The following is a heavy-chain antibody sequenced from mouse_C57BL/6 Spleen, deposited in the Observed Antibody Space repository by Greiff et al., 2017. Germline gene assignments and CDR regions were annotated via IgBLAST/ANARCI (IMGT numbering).Heavy chain of an antibody. CDR3: TMGYYYGSEAWFAY. CDR1: GYTFTSYW. D-gene: IGHD1-1*01. V-gene: IGHV1-74*01. J-gene: IGHJ3*01. CDR2: IHPSDSDT. Sequence: QVQLKQPGAELVKPGASVKVSCKASGYTFTSYWMHWVKQRPGQGLEWIGRIHPSDSDTNYNQKFKGKATLTVDKSSSTAYMQLSSLTSEDSAVYYCTMGYYYGSEAWFAYWGQGTLVTVSA.